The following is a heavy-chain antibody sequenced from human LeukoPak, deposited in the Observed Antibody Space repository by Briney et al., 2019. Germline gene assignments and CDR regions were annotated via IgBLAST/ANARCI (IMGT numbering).Heavy chain of an antibody. D-gene: IGHD1-1*01. CDR3: ARSRGERRSFDI. CDR2: IYYSGST. CDR1: GGSISSYY. V-gene: IGHV4-59*01. Sequence: SETLSLTCTVSGGSISSYYRSWIRQPPGKGLEWIGYIYYSGSTNYNPSLKSRVTISVDTSKNQFSLNLSSVTAADTAVYYCARSRGERRSFDIWGQGTMVTVSS. J-gene: IGHJ3*02.